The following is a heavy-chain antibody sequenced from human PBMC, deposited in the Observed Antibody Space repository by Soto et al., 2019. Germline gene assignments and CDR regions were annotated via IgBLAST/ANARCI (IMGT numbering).Heavy chain of an antibody. CDR3: AREVVVSGTGYSYYYGMDV. CDR2: ISSSSSTI. Sequence: GGSLRLSCAASGFTFSDYAMHWVRQAPGKGLEWVSYISSSSSTIYYADSVEGRFTISGDNAKNSLYLQMNSLRAEDTAVYYCAREVVVSGTGYSYYYGMDVWGQGTTVTVSS. J-gene: IGHJ6*02. CDR1: GFTFSDYA. V-gene: IGHV3-48*01. D-gene: IGHD2-15*01.